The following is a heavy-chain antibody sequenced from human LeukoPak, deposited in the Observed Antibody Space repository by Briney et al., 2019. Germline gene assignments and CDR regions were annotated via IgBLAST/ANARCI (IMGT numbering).Heavy chain of an antibody. Sequence: GGSLRLSCAASGFTFSSYAMSWVRQAPGKGLEWVSAISGSGGSTYYADSVKGRFTISGDNSKNTLYLQMNSLRAEDTAVYYCAKDLWGGYDFDYWGQGTLVTVSS. CDR3: AKDLWGGYDFDY. CDR2: ISGSGGST. J-gene: IGHJ4*02. D-gene: IGHD3-16*01. CDR1: GFTFSSYA. V-gene: IGHV3-23*01.